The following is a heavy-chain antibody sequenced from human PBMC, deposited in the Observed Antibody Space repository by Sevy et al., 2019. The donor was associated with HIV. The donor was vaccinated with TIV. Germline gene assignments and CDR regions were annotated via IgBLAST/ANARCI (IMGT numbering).Heavy chain of an antibody. D-gene: IGHD3-3*01. CDR2: ISWNSGSI. CDR1: GFTFDDYA. Sequence: GGSLRLSCAASGFTFDDYAMHWVRQAPGKGLEWVSGISWNSGSIGYADSVKGRFTISRDNAKNSLYLQMNSLRAEDTALYYCAKDGLRFLEWDYGMDVWGQWTTVTVSS. J-gene: IGHJ6*02. CDR3: AKDGLRFLEWDYGMDV. V-gene: IGHV3-9*01.